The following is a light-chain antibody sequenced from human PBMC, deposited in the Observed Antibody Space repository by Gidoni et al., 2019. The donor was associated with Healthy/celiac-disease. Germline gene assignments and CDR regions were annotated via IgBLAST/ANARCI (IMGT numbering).Light chain of an antibody. J-gene: IGKJ5*01. CDR3: QQRSNWLIT. CDR2: NAS. Sequence: EIVLTQSPATLSLSPGERATLSCRASQRVSSYLAWYQQKPGQAPRLLIYNASNGATVIPARFSGSGSGTDFTLTISRLEPEDFAVYYCQQRSNWLITFGQGTRLEIK. CDR1: QRVSSY. V-gene: IGKV3-11*01.